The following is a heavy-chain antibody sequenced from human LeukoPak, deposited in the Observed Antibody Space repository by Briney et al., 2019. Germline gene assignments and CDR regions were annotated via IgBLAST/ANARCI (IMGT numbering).Heavy chain of an antibody. CDR2: IRYDGSNK. V-gene: IGHV3-30*02. CDR3: ARGGVPY. D-gene: IGHD6-6*01. CDR1: GFTFSSYG. Sequence: GGSLRLSCAASGFTFSSYGMHWVRQAPGKGLEWVAFIRYDGSNKYYADSVKGRFTISRDNAKNSLYLQMNSLRAEDTAVYYCARGGVPYWGQGTLVTVSS. J-gene: IGHJ4*02.